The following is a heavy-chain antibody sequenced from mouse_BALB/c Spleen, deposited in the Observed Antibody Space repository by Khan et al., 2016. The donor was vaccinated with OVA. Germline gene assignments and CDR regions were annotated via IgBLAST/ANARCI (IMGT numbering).Heavy chain of an antibody. J-gene: IGHJ1*01. D-gene: IGHD1-1*01. CDR1: GFTFTDYY. V-gene: IGHV7-3*02. CDR2: IRNKANGYTT. CDR3: ARETVVDIYWYLDV. Sequence: EVELVESGGGLVQSGGSLRLSCATSGFTFTDYYMSWVRQPPGKALEWLGFIRNKANGYTTEYSASVKGRFTISRDNSQSIVYLQMNTLSADDSATYYCARETVVDIYWYLDVWGAGTTVTVSS.